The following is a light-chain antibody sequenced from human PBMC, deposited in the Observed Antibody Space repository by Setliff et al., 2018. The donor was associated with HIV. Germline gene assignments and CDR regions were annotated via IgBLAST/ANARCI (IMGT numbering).Light chain of an antibody. Sequence: QSVLTQPASVSGSPGQSITISCTGISSDVGGYYSVSWYQQHPGKAPKLMIYDVINRPSGVSNRFSGSRSGNTASLTISGLQVEDEAYYYCSSYTTSSTLYVFGPGTKGTVL. V-gene: IGLV2-14*03. CDR1: SSDVGGYYS. CDR3: SSYTTSSTLYV. CDR2: DVI. J-gene: IGLJ1*01.